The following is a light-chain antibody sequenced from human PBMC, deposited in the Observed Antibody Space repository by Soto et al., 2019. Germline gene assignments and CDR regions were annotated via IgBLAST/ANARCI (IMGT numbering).Light chain of an antibody. Sequence: EIVLTQSAGTLSSSPGERATLSCRASQSIDNRYFAWYQHKPGQSPRLLIDATCSRHTGIPDRFGGSGSGTDFTLTITRLEPEEFEIYYCLHYFASSWTCGQGTKVHIK. CDR3: LHYFASSWT. V-gene: IGKV3-20*01. CDR1: QSIDNRY. CDR2: ATC. J-gene: IGKJ1*01.